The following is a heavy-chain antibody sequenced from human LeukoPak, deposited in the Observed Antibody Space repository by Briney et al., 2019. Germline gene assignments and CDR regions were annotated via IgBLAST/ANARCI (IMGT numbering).Heavy chain of an antibody. CDR3: AGHRTIRGYSGYEPKPDLDY. V-gene: IGHV4-39*01. D-gene: IGHD5-12*01. Sequence: PSETLSLTCTVSGGSISSSSYYWGWIRQPPGKGLEWIGSIYYSGSTYYNPSLKSRVTISVDTSKNQFSLKLSSVTAADTAVYYCAGHRTIRGYSGYEPKPDLDYWGQGTLVTVSS. J-gene: IGHJ4*02. CDR2: IYYSGST. CDR1: GGSISSSSYY.